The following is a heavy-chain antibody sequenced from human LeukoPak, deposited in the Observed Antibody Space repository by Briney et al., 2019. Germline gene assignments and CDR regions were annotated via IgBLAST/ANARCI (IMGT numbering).Heavy chain of an antibody. V-gene: IGHV4-4*09. Sequence: SETLSLTCAVSAASISNYYWSWIRQAPGKGLEWIGYISTSGSTNYNPSLKSRVTISVDTSKNQFSLKLSSVTAADTAVYYCARGRSPFDYWGQGTLVTVSS. CDR3: ARGRSPFDY. CDR1: AASISNYY. J-gene: IGHJ4*02. CDR2: ISTSGST. D-gene: IGHD2-15*01.